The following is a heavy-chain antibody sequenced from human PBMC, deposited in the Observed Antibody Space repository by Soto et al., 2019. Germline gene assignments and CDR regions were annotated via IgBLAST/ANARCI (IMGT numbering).Heavy chain of an antibody. CDR2: IIPILGIA. V-gene: IGHV1-69*08. CDR3: GRDGYCYDSGGYYGPFDF. CDR1: GVTFSSYT. J-gene: IGHJ3*01. Sequence: QVQLVQSGAEVKKPGSSVKVSCKASGVTFSSYTISWVRQAPGQGLEWMGRIIPILGIANYAQKFQGRLTIHADKSTTTAYTELSSLRSDETAVYYCGRDGYCYDSGGYYGPFDFWGQGTMVTVSS. D-gene: IGHD3-22*01.